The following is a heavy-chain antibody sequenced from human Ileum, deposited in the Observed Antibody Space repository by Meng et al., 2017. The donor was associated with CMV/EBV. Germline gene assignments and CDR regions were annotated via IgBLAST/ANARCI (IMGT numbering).Heavy chain of an antibody. V-gene: IGHV3-21*01. CDR3: AKDVARRYQLLSIFDY. Sequence: GESLKISCAASGFTFSSYSMTWVRQAPGKGLEWVSSFSTSSSYIFYADSVKGRFTISRDNSKNTLYLQMNSLRAEDTAVYYCAKDVARRYQLLSIFDYWGQGTRVTSFS. CDR1: GFTFSSYS. J-gene: IGHJ4*02. CDR2: FSTSSSYI. D-gene: IGHD2-2*01.